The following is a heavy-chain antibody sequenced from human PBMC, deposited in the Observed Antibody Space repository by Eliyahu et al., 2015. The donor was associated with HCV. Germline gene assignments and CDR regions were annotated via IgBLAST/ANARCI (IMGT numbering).Heavy chain of an antibody. CDR1: GYMFSSYL. CDR2: IIPSVPNT. Sequence: QVQLVQSGAEVTKPGASVKVSCNVSGYMFSSYLIHWVRQAPGQGLEWMGRIIPSVPNTNYAQKFRGRVTMTRDTSTSTVYMELSSLTSEDTAVYYCVREMVGGYFDYWGHGTPVTVSS. D-gene: IGHD3-10*01. CDR3: VREMVGGYFDY. V-gene: IGHV1-46*01. J-gene: IGHJ4*01.